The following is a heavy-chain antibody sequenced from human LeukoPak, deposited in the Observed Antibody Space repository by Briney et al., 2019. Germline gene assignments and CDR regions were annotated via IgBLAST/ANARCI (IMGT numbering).Heavy chain of an antibody. CDR3: ARKRGYNYGAFDY. V-gene: IGHV3-7*01. Sequence: SGGSLRLSCAASGFTFSNYWMSWVRQAPGKGLEWVANIKQDGSEKYYVDSVKGRFTISRDNAKNSLYLQMNSLRAEDTAVYYCARKRGYNYGAFDYWGQGTLVTVSS. CDR2: IKQDGSEK. CDR1: GFTFSNYW. J-gene: IGHJ4*02. D-gene: IGHD5-18*01.